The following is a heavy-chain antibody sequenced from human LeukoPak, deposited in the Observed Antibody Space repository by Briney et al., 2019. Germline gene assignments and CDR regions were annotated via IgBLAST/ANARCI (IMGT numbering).Heavy chain of an antibody. CDR2: IYYSGGT. CDR1: GGSISSSSYY. Sequence: PSETLSLTCTVSGGSISSSSYYWGWIRQPPGKGLEWIGSIYYSGGTYYNPSLKSRVTISVDTSKNQFSLKLSSVTAADTAVYYCARHLFCTNGVCYGHYYYGMDVWGQGTTVTVSS. J-gene: IGHJ6*02. D-gene: IGHD2-8*01. V-gene: IGHV4-39*01. CDR3: ARHLFCTNGVCYGHYYYGMDV.